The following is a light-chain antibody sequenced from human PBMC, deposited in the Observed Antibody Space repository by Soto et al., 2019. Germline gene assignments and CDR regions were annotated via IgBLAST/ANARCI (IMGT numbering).Light chain of an antibody. CDR3: LLNYAPFWT. CDR1: RSIRSD. CDR2: AAS. J-gene: IGKJ4*01. Sequence: IQMTQSPSSLSASVGDRVTISCRASRSIRSDVGWYQQKPGKVPRLLIYAASTWQSGVPSRFSGSGFGTDFTLIINSLQPEDSATFYCLLNYAPFWTFGGGTKVEV. V-gene: IGKV1-6*01.